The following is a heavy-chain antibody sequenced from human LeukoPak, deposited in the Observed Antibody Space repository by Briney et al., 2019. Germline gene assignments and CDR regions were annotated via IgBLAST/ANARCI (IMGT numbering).Heavy chain of an antibody. V-gene: IGHV3-74*01. CDR1: GITFSSHW. J-gene: IGHJ4*02. CDR3: VKDFCRGGNCPFPFFDS. D-gene: IGHD3-3*01. CDR2: TNSDGSDT. Sequence: GGSLRLSCVASGITFSSHWMYWVRQAPGKGLVWVSRTNSDGSDTSYADSVRGRFTISRDDSSNTLSLEMNRLRADDTGTYYCVKDFCRGGNCPFPFFDSWGQGTVVTVSS.